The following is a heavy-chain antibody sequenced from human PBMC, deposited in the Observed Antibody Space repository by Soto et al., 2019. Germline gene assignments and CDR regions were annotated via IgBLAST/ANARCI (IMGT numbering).Heavy chain of an antibody. J-gene: IGHJ4*02. CDR3: AKDSGPNDSSGYYSILLDF. CDR1: GFSFSTYA. D-gene: IGHD3-22*01. CDR2: ISSSGGGT. V-gene: IGHV3-23*01. Sequence: EVQLLESGGDLVQPGGSLRLSCAASGFSFSTYAMGWVRQAPGKGLEWVSAISSSGGGTYYVDSVKGRFTISRDNSRNTLCLQLNDLRAEDTAVYYCAKDSGPNDSSGYYSILLDFWGQGTLVTVSS.